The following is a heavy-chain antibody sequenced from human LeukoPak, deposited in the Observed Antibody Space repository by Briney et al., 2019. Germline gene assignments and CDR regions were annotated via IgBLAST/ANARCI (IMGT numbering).Heavy chain of an antibody. J-gene: IGHJ1*01. CDR2: ISPNSGGT. CDR1: GYTFTGYY. CDR3: ARSPYYDYVWGSYRSKNAESFQY. D-gene: IGHD3-16*02. Sequence: GASVKVSCKASGYTFTGYYMHWVRQAPGQGLEWMGWISPNSGGTNYAQKFQGRVTMTRDTSISTAYMELTRLRSDDTAVYYCARSPYYDYVWGSYRSKNAESFQYWGQGTLVTVSS. V-gene: IGHV1-2*02.